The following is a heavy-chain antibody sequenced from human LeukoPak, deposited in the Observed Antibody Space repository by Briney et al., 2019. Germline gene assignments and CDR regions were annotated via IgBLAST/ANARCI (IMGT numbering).Heavy chain of an antibody. Sequence: GGSLRLSCAASGFTFSSYSMNWVRQAPEKGLEWVSHISTSSGTIYYADSVKGRFTISRDNAKNSLYLQMNSLRDEDTAVYYCARVLRGAFDIWGQGTMVTVSS. CDR3: ARVLRGAFDI. V-gene: IGHV3-48*02. J-gene: IGHJ3*02. CDR1: GFTFSSYS. CDR2: ISTSSGTI. D-gene: IGHD3-10*01.